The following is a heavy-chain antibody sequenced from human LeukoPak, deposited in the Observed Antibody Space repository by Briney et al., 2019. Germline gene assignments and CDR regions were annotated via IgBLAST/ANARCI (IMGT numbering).Heavy chain of an antibody. J-gene: IGHJ4*02. V-gene: IGHV4-34*01. CDR1: GGSFSGYY. Sequence: SETLSLTCAVYGGSFSGYYWSWIRQPPGKGLEWIGEINHSGSTNYNPSLKSRVTISVDTSKNQFSLKLSSVTAADTAVYYCARGEAVAVLDYWGQGTLVTVSS. CDR2: INHSGST. CDR3: ARGEAVAVLDY. D-gene: IGHD6-19*01.